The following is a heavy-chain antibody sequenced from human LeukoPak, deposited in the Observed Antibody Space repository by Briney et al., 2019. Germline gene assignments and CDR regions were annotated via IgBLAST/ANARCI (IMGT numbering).Heavy chain of an antibody. V-gene: IGHV3-48*02. Sequence: PGGSETLFCAASGFTFRTYSMNWVRQAPGKGLEWVSYISSSSSTIHYADSVRGRFTISRDNAKNSVYLQINSPRDEDTAVYYCARAFYGDYGMDVWGQGTRVTVSS. J-gene: IGHJ6*02. CDR1: GFTFRTYS. D-gene: IGHD4-17*01. CDR3: ARAFYGDYGMDV. CDR2: ISSSSSTI.